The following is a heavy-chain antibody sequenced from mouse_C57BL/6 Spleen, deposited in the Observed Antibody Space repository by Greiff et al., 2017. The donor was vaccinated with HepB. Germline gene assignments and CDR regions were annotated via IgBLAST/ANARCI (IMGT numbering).Heavy chain of an antibody. CDR3: ARSHLLGYSDAMDY. CDR1: GYTFTSYW. CDR2: IDPSDSYT. V-gene: IGHV1-69*01. J-gene: IGHJ4*01. D-gene: IGHD4-1*01. Sequence: QVQLQQPGAELVMPGASVKLSCKASGYTFTSYWMHWVKQRPGQGLEWIGEIDPSDSYTNYNQKFKVKSTLTVDKSSSTAYMQLSSLTSEDSAVYYCARSHLLGYSDAMDYWGQGTSVTVSS.